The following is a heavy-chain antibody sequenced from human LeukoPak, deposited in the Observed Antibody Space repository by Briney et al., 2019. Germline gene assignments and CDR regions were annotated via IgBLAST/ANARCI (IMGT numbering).Heavy chain of an antibody. CDR1: GYTFTGYY. D-gene: IGHD6-13*01. V-gene: IGHV1-2*02. Sequence: ASVKVSCKASGYTFTGYYMHWVRQAPGQGLEWMGWINPNSGGTNYAQKFQGRVTMTRDTSISTAYMELSRLRSDDTAVYYCARRLEGRSSSWHWFDPWGQGTLVTVSP. CDR3: ARRLEGRSSSWHWFDP. J-gene: IGHJ5*02. CDR2: INPNSGGT.